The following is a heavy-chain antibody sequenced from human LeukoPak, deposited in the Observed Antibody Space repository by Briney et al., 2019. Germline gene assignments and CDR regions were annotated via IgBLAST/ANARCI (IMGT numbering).Heavy chain of an antibody. CDR1: GGSFSGYY. J-gene: IGHJ5*02. CDR3: ARSLYCSSTSCYTGNWFDP. Sequence: SETLSLTCAVYGGSFSGYYWSWIRQPPGKGLEWIGEINHSGSANYNPSLKSRVTISVDTSKNQFSLKLSSVTAADTAVYYCARSLYCSSTSCYTGNWFDPWGQGTLVTVSS. CDR2: INHSGSA. V-gene: IGHV4-34*01. D-gene: IGHD2-2*02.